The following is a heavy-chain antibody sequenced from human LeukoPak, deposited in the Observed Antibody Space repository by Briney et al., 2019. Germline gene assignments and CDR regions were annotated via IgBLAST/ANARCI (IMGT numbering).Heavy chain of an antibody. Sequence: SETLSLTCSVSGYSISSGRFWGWIRRPPGKGLEWLGSIYNTGTTYLSPSLKNRLTISVDTSRNQFSLRLTSMTAADTAMYYCAKTSSVAARGPFDIWGLGTVVTVSP. D-gene: IGHD6-6*01. CDR2: IYNTGTT. CDR1: GYSISSGRF. CDR3: AKTSSVAARGPFDI. J-gene: IGHJ3*02. V-gene: IGHV4-38-2*01.